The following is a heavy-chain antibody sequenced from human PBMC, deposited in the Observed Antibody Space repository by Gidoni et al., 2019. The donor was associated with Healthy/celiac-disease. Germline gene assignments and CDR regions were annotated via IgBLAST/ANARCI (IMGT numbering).Heavy chain of an antibody. V-gene: IGHV4-34*01. J-gene: IGHJ4*02. CDR2: INHRGST. CDR1: GRSFSGYY. CDR3: ARGSPTSGYYPSFDY. Sequence: QVQLQQWGAGLWKPSETLPLTCAVYGRSFSGYYWSWIRQPPGKGLEWIGEINHRGSTNYNPSLKSRVTISVDTSKNQFSLKLSSVTAADTAVYYCARGSPTSGYYPSFDYWGQGTLVTVSS. D-gene: IGHD3-22*01.